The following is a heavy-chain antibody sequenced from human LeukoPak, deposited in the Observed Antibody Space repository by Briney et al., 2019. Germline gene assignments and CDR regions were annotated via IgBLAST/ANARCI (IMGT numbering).Heavy chain of an antibody. CDR3: ARSDSSSWYFSPYFDY. J-gene: IGHJ4*02. CDR2: ISSNGGST. Sequence: GGSLRLSCAASGFTFSSYAMHWVRQAPGKGLEYVSAISSNGGSTYYANSVKGRFTISRDNPKNTLYLQMGSLRAEDMAVYYCARSDSSSWYFSPYFDYWGQGTLVTVSS. V-gene: IGHV3-64*01. CDR1: GFTFSSYA. D-gene: IGHD6-13*01.